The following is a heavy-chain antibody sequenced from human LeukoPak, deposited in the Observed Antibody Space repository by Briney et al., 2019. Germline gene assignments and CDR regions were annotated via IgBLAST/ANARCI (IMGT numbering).Heavy chain of an antibody. CDR2: ITYNGGST. V-gene: IGHV3-64*01. CDR3: ARASLTPPRAVDI. Sequence: PGGSLRLSCAASGFSFSNYAMHWVRQAPGKGLEYVTGITYNGGSTYYANSVQGRFTISRDNSKNTLYLQMGSLRAEDMAVYYCARASLTPPRAVDIWGQGTMVTVSS. J-gene: IGHJ3*02. CDR1: GFSFSNYA.